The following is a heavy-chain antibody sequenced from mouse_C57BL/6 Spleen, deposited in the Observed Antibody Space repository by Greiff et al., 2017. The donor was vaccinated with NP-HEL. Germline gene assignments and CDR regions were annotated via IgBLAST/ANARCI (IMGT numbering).Heavy chain of an antibody. J-gene: IGHJ4*01. CDR1: GFPITSGYY. D-gene: IGHD2-3*01. V-gene: IGHV12-3*01. CDR2: ITHSGET. CDR3: AGANGYWNAMDY. Sequence: KLEESGPGLVKPSQSLFLTCSITGFPITSGYYWIWIRQSPGKPLEWMGYITHSGETFYNPSLQSPISITRETSKNQFFLQLNSVTTEDTAMYYCAGANGYWNAMDYWGQGTSVTVSS.